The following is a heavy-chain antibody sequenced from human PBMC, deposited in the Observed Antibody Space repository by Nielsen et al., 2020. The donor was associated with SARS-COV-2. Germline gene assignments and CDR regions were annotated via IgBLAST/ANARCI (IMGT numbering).Heavy chain of an antibody. CDR1: GGPISTYF. CDR3: ARAYCSGRNCYFGYFEF. D-gene: IGHD2-15*01. Sequence: SETLSLTCTVSGGPISTYFWSWIRQPPGKGLEWIGYVSDSGSTNYNPSLKSRVSISLDTSKNHYSLNLDSVTAADTAVYYCARAYCSGRNCYFGYFEFWGQGILVTVSS. J-gene: IGHJ4*02. CDR2: VSDSGST. V-gene: IGHV4-59*01.